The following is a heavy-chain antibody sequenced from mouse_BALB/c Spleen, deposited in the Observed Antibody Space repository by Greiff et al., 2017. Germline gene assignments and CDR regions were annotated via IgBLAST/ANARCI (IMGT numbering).Heavy chain of an antibody. Sequence: VQLQQSGAELVKPGASVKLSCTASGFNIKDTYMHWVKQRPEQGLEWIGRIDPANGNTKYDPKFQGKATITADTSSNTAYLQLSSLTSEDTAVYYCASYSYYRYDEVYAMDYWGQGTSVTVSS. CDR1: GFNIKDTY. J-gene: IGHJ4*01. D-gene: IGHD2-14*01. V-gene: IGHV14-3*02. CDR2: IDPANGNT. CDR3: ASYSYYRYDEVYAMDY.